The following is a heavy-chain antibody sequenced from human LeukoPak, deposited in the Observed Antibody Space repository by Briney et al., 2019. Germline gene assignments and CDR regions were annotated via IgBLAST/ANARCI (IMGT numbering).Heavy chain of an antibody. CDR3: AREYRASYYDSSGYWSLGY. V-gene: IGHV3-23*01. CDR1: GFTFSSYA. Sequence: GWSLRLSCAASGFTFSSYAMSWVRQAPGKGLEWVSGISGSGGTTFYADSVKGRFTISRDNAKNSLYLQMNSLRAEDTAVYYCAREYRASYYDSSGYWSLGYWGQGTLVTVSS. CDR2: ISGSGGTT. J-gene: IGHJ4*02. D-gene: IGHD3-22*01.